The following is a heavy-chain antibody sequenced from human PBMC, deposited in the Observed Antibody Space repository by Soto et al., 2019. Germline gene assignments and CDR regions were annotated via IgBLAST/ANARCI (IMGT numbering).Heavy chain of an antibody. V-gene: IGHV3-23*01. Sequence: GGSLRLSCAASGFTFSSYVMSWVRQAPGKGLERVSAISGSGVSTYYADSVKGRFTISRDNSKNTLYLQMNSLRAEDTAVYYCAKSPGMYYYDSSGYYHYDYWGQGTLVTVSS. D-gene: IGHD3-22*01. CDR1: GFTFSSYV. CDR2: ISGSGVST. J-gene: IGHJ4*02. CDR3: AKSPGMYYYDSSGYYHYDY.